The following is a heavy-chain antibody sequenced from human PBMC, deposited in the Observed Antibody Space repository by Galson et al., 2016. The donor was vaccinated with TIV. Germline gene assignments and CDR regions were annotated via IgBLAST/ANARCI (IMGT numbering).Heavy chain of an antibody. D-gene: IGHD4/OR15-4a*01. CDR2: ISGSGGIT. CDR1: GFTFNNYA. CDR3: AKRKNYGGDAFED. Sequence: SLSLSCAASGFTFNNYAMNWVRQAPGKGLEWVSGISGSGGITYFADSVKGRFSISRDNSKDTLYLQLNSLRAEDTAVYYCAKRKNYGGDAFEDWGQGTLVTVSS. V-gene: IGHV3-23*01. J-gene: IGHJ3*01.